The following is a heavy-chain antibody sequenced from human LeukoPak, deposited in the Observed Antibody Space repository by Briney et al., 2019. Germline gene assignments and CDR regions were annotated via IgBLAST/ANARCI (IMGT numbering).Heavy chain of an antibody. J-gene: IGHJ4*02. Sequence: PSETLSLTCTVSGGXISSGSYYWGWIRQPPGKGLEWVGSIYYSGSTYYNPSLKSRVTISVDTSKKQFSLKLNSVTAADTAVYYCAREVAASSWSYWGQGTLVTVSS. CDR2: IYYSGST. CDR1: GGXISSGSYY. V-gene: IGHV4-39*01. CDR3: AREVAASSWSY. D-gene: IGHD6-13*01.